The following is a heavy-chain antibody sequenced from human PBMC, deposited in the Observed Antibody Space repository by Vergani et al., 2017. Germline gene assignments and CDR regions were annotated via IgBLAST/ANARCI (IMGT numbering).Heavy chain of an antibody. V-gene: IGHV4-39*01. CDR2: IYHSGGA. CDR1: GGSITSSSYY. D-gene: IGHD3-9*01. CDR3: ARTESFILRYFHWAL. Sequence: QLHLQESGPGLVKPSETLSPTCTVSGGSITSSSYYWGWIRQPPGKGLEWIGNIYHSGGAYYNPSLKGRVTISVDTSKNPFSLEVTSVTAADTAIYFCARTESFILRYFHWALWGQGTLVTVSS. J-gene: IGHJ4*02.